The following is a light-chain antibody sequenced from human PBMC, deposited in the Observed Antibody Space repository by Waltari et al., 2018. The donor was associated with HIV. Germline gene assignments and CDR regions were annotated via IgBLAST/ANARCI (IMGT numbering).Light chain of an antibody. CDR2: DDR. CDR1: DIGSDS. V-gene: IGLV3-21*02. CDR3: QVWESGGDIVF. Sequence: SYVVTQTPSVSVAPGQTARITCAGDDIGSDSVTWYQQKPGQAPVLVVYDDRYRPSGIPERFTGSNSGNTATLTITRVEAGDEADYYCQVWESGGDIVFFGGGTKLTVL. J-gene: IGLJ2*01.